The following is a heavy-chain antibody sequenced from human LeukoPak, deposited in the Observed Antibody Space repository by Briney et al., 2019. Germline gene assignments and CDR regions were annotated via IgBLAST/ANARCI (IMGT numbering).Heavy chain of an antibody. Sequence: GGSLRLSCAASGFTFSTYGMHWVRQAPSNGLEWVAVISYDGRNKYYADSVNGRFTISKDKSKNTLYLQMNSLRAEDTAVYYCAKDRSYDSSLWGYFDYWGQGTLVTVSS. CDR3: AKDRSYDSSLWGYFDY. D-gene: IGHD3-22*01. V-gene: IGHV3-30*18. CDR1: GFTFSTYG. CDR2: ISYDGRNK. J-gene: IGHJ4*02.